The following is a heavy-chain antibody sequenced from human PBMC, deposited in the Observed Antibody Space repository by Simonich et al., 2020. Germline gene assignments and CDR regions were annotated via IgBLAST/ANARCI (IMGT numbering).Heavy chain of an antibody. Sequence: QVQLLQSGTEVKKTGASVKVSCKDSGYTFTSYDINWVRQATGQGLEWMGWMNPNSGNTGNAQKFQGRVTITRNTSISTAYMELSRLRSEDTAVYYCAREGRVMSLGDVDYWGQGTMVTVSS. V-gene: IGHV1-8*03. CDR3: AREGRVMSLGDVDY. CDR2: MNPNSGNT. J-gene: IGHJ4*02. CDR1: GYTFTSYD. D-gene: IGHD1-26*01.